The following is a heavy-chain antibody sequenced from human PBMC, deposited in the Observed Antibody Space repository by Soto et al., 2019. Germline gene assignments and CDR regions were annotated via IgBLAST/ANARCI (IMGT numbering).Heavy chain of an antibody. V-gene: IGHV3-48*02. CDR2: ISSSSSTI. Sequence: GGSLRLSCAASGFTFSSYSMNWVRQAPGKGLEWVSYISSSSSTIYYADSVKGRFTISRDNAKNSLYLQMNSLRDEDTAVYYCARDYGVRFLEWLLYPHNYDAFDIWGQGTMVTVSS. J-gene: IGHJ3*02. CDR1: GFTFSSYS. CDR3: ARDYGVRFLEWLLYPHNYDAFDI. D-gene: IGHD3-3*01.